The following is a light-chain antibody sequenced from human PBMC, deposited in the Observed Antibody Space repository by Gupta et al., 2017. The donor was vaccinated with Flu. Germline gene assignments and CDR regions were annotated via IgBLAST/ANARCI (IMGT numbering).Light chain of an antibody. CDR2: SDG. V-gene: IGLV1-44*01. CDR1: STNTGSNG. J-gene: IGLJ3*02. Sequence: TTTSSGSSTNTGSNGVNCNQHHPGPAPTLLIFSDGQRPSGVPDRFSVSNSGPSASLAISGLEAEDEADYYCEAWDDSLNGHWVFGGGTKLTVL. CDR3: EAWDDSLNGHWV.